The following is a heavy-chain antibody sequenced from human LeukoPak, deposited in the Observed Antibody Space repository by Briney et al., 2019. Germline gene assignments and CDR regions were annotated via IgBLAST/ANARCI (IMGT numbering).Heavy chain of an antibody. CDR3: ASVLLWFGELLSYGMDV. V-gene: IGHV3-11*04. CDR2: ISSSGSTI. Sequence: GGSLRLSCAASGFTFSDYYMSWIRQAPGKGLEWVSYISSSGSTIYYADSVKGRFTISRDNAKNSLYLQMNSLRDEDTAVYYCASVLLWFGELLSYGMDVWGQGTTVTVSS. D-gene: IGHD3-10*01. CDR1: GFTFSDYY. J-gene: IGHJ6*02.